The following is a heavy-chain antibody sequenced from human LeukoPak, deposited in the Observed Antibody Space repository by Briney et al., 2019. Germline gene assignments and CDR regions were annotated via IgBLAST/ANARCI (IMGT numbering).Heavy chain of an antibody. CDR1: GYTFTSYY. CDR2: INPSGGRT. V-gene: IGHV1-46*01. CDR3: ARDLVPDNYYYGMDV. D-gene: IGHD2-8*02. J-gene: IGHJ6*02. Sequence: APVKVSCKASGYTFTSYYMHWVRQAPGQGLEWMGIINPSGGRTTYAQKFQGRVTMTRDTSTSTVYMELSSLRSEDTAVYYCARDLVPDNYYYGMDVWGQGTTVTVSS.